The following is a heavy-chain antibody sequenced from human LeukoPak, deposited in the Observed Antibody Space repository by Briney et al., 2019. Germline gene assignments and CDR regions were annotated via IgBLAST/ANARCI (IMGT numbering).Heavy chain of an antibody. Sequence: SETLSLTCTVSGYSISSGYYWGWVRQPPGKGLEWIGTISYSGTTYYSPSLKSRVTISLDTSKNQFSLKLSSVTAADTAIYYCARDFSSSSTVYYYYYMDVWGKGTTVTVSS. J-gene: IGHJ6*03. D-gene: IGHD6-6*01. CDR1: GYSISSGYY. CDR2: ISYSGTT. V-gene: IGHV4-38-2*02. CDR3: ARDFSSSSTVYYYYYMDV.